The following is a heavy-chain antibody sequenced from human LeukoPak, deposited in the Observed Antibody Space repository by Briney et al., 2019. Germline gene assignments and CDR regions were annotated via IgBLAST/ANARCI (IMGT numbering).Heavy chain of an antibody. CDR1: GFTFSSHG. V-gene: IGHV3-33*01. CDR2: IWYDGSNK. CDR3: VRWGTGKILDY. Sequence: GGSLRLSCAASGFTFSSHGMHWVRQSPGKGLEWVAVIWYDGSNKYYAGSVRGRFTISRDNSKSTVYLQMDSLRAEDTAVYYCVRWGTGKILDYWGQGTLVTVSS. J-gene: IGHJ4*02. D-gene: IGHD3-16*01.